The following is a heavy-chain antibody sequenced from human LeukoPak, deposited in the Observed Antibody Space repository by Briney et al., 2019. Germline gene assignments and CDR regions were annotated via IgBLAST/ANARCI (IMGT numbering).Heavy chain of an antibody. Sequence: ASVKVSCKASGYTFTSYAISWVRQAPGQGLEWMGWISADNCNTDYAQRFQGRVTMTTDTSTSTAYMELRSLRSDDTAVYYCASLCSIRWCLHDWFDPWGQGTLVTVSS. CDR3: ASLCSIRWCLHDWFDP. CDR1: GYTFTSYA. J-gene: IGHJ5*02. D-gene: IGHD2-21*01. V-gene: IGHV1-18*01. CDR2: ISADNCNT.